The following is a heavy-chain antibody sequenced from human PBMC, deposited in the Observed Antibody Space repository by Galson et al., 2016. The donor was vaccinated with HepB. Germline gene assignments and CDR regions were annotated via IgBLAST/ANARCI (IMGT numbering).Heavy chain of an antibody. CDR1: GFSLTTRGMC. CDR2: IDWDGDR. Sequence: PALVKPTQTLTLTCTFTGFSLTTRGMCVSWIRQPPGKALEWLALIDWDGDRYYTTSLKTRLTISKDTSKNQVLLTMTNMDPVDTATYYCARFDFGGNFLDYWGQGTLVTVSS. CDR3: ARFDFGGNFLDY. D-gene: IGHD4-23*01. J-gene: IGHJ4*02. V-gene: IGHV2-70*01.